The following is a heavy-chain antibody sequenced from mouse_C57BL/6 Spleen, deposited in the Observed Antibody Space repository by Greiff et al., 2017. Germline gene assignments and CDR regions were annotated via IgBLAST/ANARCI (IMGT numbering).Heavy chain of an antibody. J-gene: IGHJ2*01. CDR1: GYTFTSYW. D-gene: IGHD1-1*01. CDR3: ARPGSSYFDY. V-gene: IGHV1-69*01. CDR2: IDPSDSYT. Sequence: VQLQQPGAELVMPGASVKLSCKASGYTFTSYWMHWVKQRPGQGLEWIGEIDPSDSYTNYNQKFKGKSTLTVDKSSSTAYMQLSSLTSEDSAVYYCARPGSSYFDYWGQGTTLTVSS.